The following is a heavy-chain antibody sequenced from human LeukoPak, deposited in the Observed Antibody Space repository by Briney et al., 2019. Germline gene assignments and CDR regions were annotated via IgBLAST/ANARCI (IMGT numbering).Heavy chain of an antibody. D-gene: IGHD2-2*01. V-gene: IGHV1-8*03. CDR3: ARAQREIVVVPAASPDINYYFDY. J-gene: IGHJ4*02. CDR1: GYTFISYD. CDR2: MNPNTGYT. Sequence: ASVKVSCKASGYTFISYDINWVRQATGQGLEWMGWMNPNTGYTDYAQNFQGRVTITRNTSISTAYMELSSLRSEDTAVYYCARAQREIVVVPAASPDINYYFDYWGQGTLVTVSS.